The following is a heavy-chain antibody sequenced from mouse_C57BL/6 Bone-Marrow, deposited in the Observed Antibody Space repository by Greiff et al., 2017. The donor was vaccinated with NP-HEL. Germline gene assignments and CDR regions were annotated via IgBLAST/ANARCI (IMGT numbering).Heavy chain of an antibody. CDR3: ARRSYGNYKDYFDY. D-gene: IGHD2-1*01. J-gene: IGHJ2*01. CDR2: INPSTGGT. Sequence: EVQRVESGPELVKPGASVKISCKASGYSFTGYYMNWVKQSPEKSLEWIGEINPSTGGTTYNQKFKAKATLTVDKSSSTAYMQLKSLTSEDSAVYYCARRSYGNYKDYFDYWGQGTTLTVSS. V-gene: IGHV1-42*01. CDR1: GYSFTGYY.